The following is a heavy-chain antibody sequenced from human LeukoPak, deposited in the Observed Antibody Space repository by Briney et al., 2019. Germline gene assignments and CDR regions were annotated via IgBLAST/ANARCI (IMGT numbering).Heavy chain of an antibody. J-gene: IGHJ6*02. Sequence: GGSLRLSCAASGFTLRVNYMTWVRQAPGKGLEWVSVIYANGSTYYPDSVKGRFTISRDNSKSSLYLQMNSLRAEDTAVYYCARCKGGWSDHYYGLDVWGQGTTVTVSS. CDR3: ARCKGGWSDHYYGLDV. D-gene: IGHD6-19*01. CDR2: IYANGST. CDR1: GFTLRVNY. V-gene: IGHV3-53*01.